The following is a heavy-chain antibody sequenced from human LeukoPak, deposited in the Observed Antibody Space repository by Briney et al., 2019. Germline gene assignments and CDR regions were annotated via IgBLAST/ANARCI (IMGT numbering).Heavy chain of an antibody. D-gene: IGHD2-21*01. CDR3: VRDYSQPGGGFDP. V-gene: IGHV3-48*03. CDR2: INPSGYNT. J-gene: IGHJ5*02. Sequence: TGGSPRLSCAASAFTLSNIEMSWVRQAPGKGLEWISYINPSGYNTFSAASVKGRFTISRDNAKNSVYLQCNSRTVEDTGVYYCVRDYSQPGGGFDPWGQGTRVTVSS. CDR1: AFTLSNIE.